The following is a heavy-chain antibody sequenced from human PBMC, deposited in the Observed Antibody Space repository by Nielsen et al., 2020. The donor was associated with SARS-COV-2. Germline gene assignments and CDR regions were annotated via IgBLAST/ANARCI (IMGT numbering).Heavy chain of an antibody. V-gene: IGHV3-9*01. CDR1: GFTFDDYA. CDR3: ANEYGSGSS. Sequence: SLKISCAASGFTFDDYAMHWVRQAPGKGLEWVSGISWNSGSIGYADSVKGRFTISRDNAKNSLYLQMNSLRAEDTALYYCANEYGSGSSWGQGTLVTVSS. D-gene: IGHD3-10*01. CDR2: ISWNSGSI. J-gene: IGHJ4*02.